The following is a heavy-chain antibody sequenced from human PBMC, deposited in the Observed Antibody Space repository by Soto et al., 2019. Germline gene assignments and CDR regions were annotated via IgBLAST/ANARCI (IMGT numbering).Heavy chain of an antibody. Sequence: ASVKVSCKASGYTFTSYAMHWVRQAPGQRLEWMGWINAGNGNTKYSQKFQGRVTITRDTSASTAYMELSSLRSEDTAVYYCARSIVVVTALXYWGQGTLVTVSS. CDR2: INAGNGNT. CDR1: GYTFTSYA. V-gene: IGHV1-3*01. CDR3: ARSIVVVTALXY. J-gene: IGHJ4*02. D-gene: IGHD2-21*02.